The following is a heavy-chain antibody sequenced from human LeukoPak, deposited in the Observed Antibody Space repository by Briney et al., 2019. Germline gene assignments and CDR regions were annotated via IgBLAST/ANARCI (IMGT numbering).Heavy chain of an antibody. J-gene: IGHJ4*02. CDR1: GASFINYY. V-gene: IGHV1-46*01. CDR3: ARDSTGGGDWYVY. D-gene: IGHD2-21*02. CDR2: LYPSGGWT. Sequence: ASVKVSCKASGASFINYYIHWVRQAPGQGLEWVGLLYPSGGWTNYAQKFQGRVTMTTDTSTSTVYMELSSLRSEDTAVYYCARDSTGGGDWYVYWGQGTLVTVSS.